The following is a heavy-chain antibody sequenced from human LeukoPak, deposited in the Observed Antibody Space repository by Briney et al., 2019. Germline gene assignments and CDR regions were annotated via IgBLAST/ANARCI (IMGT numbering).Heavy chain of an antibody. V-gene: IGHV4-34*01. D-gene: IGHD3-10*01. CDR1: DGSFSGYY. Sequence: KPSETLSLTCAVYDGSFSGYYCSWIRQPPGKGLEWIGEINHSGSANYNPSLKSRVSILLDMSQNKFPLNLSSVTDADTAVYYCARRPRGVIIKTWFDSWGQGTLVTVSS. J-gene: IGHJ5*01. CDR3: ARRPRGVIIKTWFDS. CDR2: INHSGSA.